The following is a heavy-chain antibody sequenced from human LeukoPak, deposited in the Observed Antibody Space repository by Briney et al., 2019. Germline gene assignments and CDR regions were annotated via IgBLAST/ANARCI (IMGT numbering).Heavy chain of an antibody. CDR1: GGSISSSSYY. CDR3: ARQGIVVVPAAMGERRGGFDP. D-gene: IGHD2-2*01. CDR2: IYYTGST. V-gene: IGHV4-39*01. J-gene: IGHJ5*02. Sequence: PSETLSLTCTVSGGSISSSSYYWGWIRQPPGMGLEWIGSIYYTGSTYYNPSLKTRVTISVDTSKNQFSLKLSSVTAADTAVYYCARQGIVVVPAAMGERRGGFDPWGQGTLVTVSS.